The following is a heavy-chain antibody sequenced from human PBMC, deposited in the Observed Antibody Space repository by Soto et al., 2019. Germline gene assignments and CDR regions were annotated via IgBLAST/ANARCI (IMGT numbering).Heavy chain of an antibody. V-gene: IGHV1-69*12. CDR2: IMPIFRTP. Sequence: QVQLEQSGAEVKKPGSSVKVSCKASGGTFRNSAISWVRQAPGQGLEWMGGIMPIFRTPDYAHKFQGRVTITADEXPSTAYMELSGLRSDDTAVYYCARDNDRPQLGGNYYYILDVWGHGTTVTVSS. CDR3: ARDNDRPQLGGNYYYILDV. J-gene: IGHJ6*02. CDR1: GGTFRNSA. D-gene: IGHD1-1*01.